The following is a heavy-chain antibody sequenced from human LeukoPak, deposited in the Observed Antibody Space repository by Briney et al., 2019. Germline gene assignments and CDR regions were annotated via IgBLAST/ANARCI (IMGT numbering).Heavy chain of an antibody. D-gene: IGHD1-1*01. J-gene: IGHJ4*02. CDR2: IKQDGSEK. V-gene: IGHV3-7*01. Sequence: AGGSLRLSCAASGFTFSSYWMSWVREAPGKGLEWVANIKQDGSEKYYVDSVKGRFTISKDNAKNSLYLQMNSLRAEDTAVYYCAREGGTTGTTSFDYWGQGTLVTVSS. CDR1: GFTFSSYW. CDR3: AREGGTTGTTSFDY.